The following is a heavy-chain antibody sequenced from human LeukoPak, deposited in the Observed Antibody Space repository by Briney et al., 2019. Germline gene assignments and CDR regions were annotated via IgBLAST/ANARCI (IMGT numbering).Heavy chain of an antibody. CDR1: GYTFTGYY. J-gene: IGHJ4*02. Sequence: ASVKVSCKASGYTFTGYYIHWVRQAPGQGLECVGWINPNSGGTNYAQKFQGRVTMTRDTSISTAYMELSRLRSDDTAVYYCARGMGSGSYYNVKPDYWGQGTLVTVSS. CDR2: INPNSGGT. CDR3: ARGMGSGSYYNVKPDY. V-gene: IGHV1-2*02. D-gene: IGHD3-10*01.